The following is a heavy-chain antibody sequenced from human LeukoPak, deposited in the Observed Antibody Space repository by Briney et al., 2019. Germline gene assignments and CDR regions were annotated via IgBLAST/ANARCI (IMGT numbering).Heavy chain of an antibody. CDR3: ARRIFGVVIILSSMGAFDI. V-gene: IGHV4-38-2*01. J-gene: IGHJ3*02. CDR1: GYSISSGYY. Sequence: SETLSLTCAVSGYSISSGYYWGWIRQPPGRGLGWSGSIYNSGSTYYHPSLKSRVTISVDTFKNHFSLKLSSVTAADTAVYYCARRIFGVVIILSSMGAFDIWGQGTMVTVSS. CDR2: IYNSGST. D-gene: IGHD3-3*01.